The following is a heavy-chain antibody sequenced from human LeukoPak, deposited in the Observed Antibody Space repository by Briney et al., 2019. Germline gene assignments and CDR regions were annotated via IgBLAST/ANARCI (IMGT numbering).Heavy chain of an antibody. Sequence: GGSLRLPCAASGFTFSSYAMSWVRQAPGKGLGWVSLISGSGVSTNYADSVKGRFTISRDNSKNTLYLQMNSLRAEDTAVYYCAREMATRVFDYWGQGTLVTVSS. CDR2: ISGSGVST. D-gene: IGHD5-24*01. J-gene: IGHJ4*02. CDR1: GFTFSSYA. CDR3: AREMATRVFDY. V-gene: IGHV3-23*01.